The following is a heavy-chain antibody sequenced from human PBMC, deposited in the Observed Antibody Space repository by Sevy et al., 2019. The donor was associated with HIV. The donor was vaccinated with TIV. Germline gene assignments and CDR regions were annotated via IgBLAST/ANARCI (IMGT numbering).Heavy chain of an antibody. D-gene: IGHD1-1*01. CDR1: GFTFHGYA. CDR2: ISYDGRDI. Sequence: GGSLRLSCAASGFTFHGYAMHWVRQPPGKGLEWLAYISYDGRDISNADSVKGRFTISRDNSKNTLFLQMNSLRPDDTAVYYCARRDSNNQFLIDHRGLGVLVTVSS. J-gene: IGHJ4*02. CDR3: ARRDSNNQFLIDH. V-gene: IGHV3-30*01.